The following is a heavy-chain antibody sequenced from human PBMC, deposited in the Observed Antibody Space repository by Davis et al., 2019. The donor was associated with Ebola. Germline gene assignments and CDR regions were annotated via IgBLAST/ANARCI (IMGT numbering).Heavy chain of an antibody. J-gene: IGHJ4*02. D-gene: IGHD2-21*02. Sequence: AASVKVSCKASGYIFSNYDINWVRQASGQGLEWMGRIIPILGVANYAQKFQGRVTITADKSTSTAYMELSSLRSEDTAVYYCARDDVVVTDNFDYWGQGTLVTVSS. CDR2: IIPILGVA. V-gene: IGHV1-69*04. CDR3: ARDDVVVTDNFDY. CDR1: GYIFSNYD.